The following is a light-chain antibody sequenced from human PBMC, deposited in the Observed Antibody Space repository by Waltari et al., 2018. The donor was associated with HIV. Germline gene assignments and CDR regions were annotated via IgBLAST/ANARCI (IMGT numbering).Light chain of an antibody. CDR2: YAS. CDR1: QSVRSY. CDR3: QQRSNWPPGLT. V-gene: IGKV3-11*01. Sequence: EIVLTQSPATLSLSPGERATLPCRASQSVRSYLAWYQQKPGQAPRLLIYYASNRATGIPARFSGSGSVTDFTLTISSLEPEDFAVYYCQQRSNWPPGLTFGGGTKVEIK. J-gene: IGKJ4*02.